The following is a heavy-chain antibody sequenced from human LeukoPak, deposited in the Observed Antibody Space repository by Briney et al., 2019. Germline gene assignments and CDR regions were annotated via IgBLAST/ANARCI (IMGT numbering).Heavy chain of an antibody. D-gene: IGHD3-22*01. J-gene: IGHJ1*01. CDR3: ARGPPSFEYYYDLGYFQH. Sequence: PGGSLRLSCAASGFTFSSYAMHWVRQAPGKGPEWVAVISYDGSNKYYADSVKGRFTISRDNSKNTLYLQMNSLRAEGTAVYYCARGPPSFEYYYDLGYFQHWGQGTLVTVSS. CDR2: ISYDGSNK. CDR1: GFTFSSYA. V-gene: IGHV3-30-3*01.